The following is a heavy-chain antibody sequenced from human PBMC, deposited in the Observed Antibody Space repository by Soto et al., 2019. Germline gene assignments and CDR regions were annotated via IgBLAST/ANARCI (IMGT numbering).Heavy chain of an antibody. V-gene: IGHV1-3*01. CDR1: GYTFTSYA. J-gene: IGHJ6*02. CDR3: ARVRIAAAGTVGRYYYYGMDV. D-gene: IGHD6-13*01. Sequence: GASVKVSCKASGYTFTSYAMHWVRQAPGQRLEWMGWINAGNGNTKYSQKFQGRVTITRDTSASTAYMELSSLRSEDTAVYYCARVRIAAAGTVGRYYYYGMDVWGQGTTVTVSS. CDR2: INAGNGNT.